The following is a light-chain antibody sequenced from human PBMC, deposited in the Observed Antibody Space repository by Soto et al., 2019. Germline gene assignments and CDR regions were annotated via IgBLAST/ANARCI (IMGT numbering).Light chain of an antibody. CDR2: GAS. CDR1: QDISNY. V-gene: IGKV3-20*01. J-gene: IGKJ5*01. Sequence: TQSPCSLSASVGDRVTITCQASQDISNYLNWYQQRPGQPPRLLIYGASNRATGIPDRFSGSGSGTDFTLTISRLEPEDFAVYYCQQYGSSPITFGQGTRLEIK. CDR3: QQYGSSPIT.